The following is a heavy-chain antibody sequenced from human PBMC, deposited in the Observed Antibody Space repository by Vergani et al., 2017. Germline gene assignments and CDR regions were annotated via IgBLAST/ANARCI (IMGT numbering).Heavy chain of an antibody. CDR2: IWYDGSNK. D-gene: IGHD1-26*01. V-gene: IGHV3-33*01. CDR3: ARDSGDPAFDY. J-gene: IGHJ4*02. CDR1: GFTFCSYA. Sequence: QVQLVESGGGVVQPGRSLRLSCAASGFTFCSYAMHWVRQAPGKGLEWVAVIWYDGSNKYYADSVKGRFTISRDNSKNTLYLQMNSLRAEDTAVYYCARDSGDPAFDYWGQGTLVTVSS.